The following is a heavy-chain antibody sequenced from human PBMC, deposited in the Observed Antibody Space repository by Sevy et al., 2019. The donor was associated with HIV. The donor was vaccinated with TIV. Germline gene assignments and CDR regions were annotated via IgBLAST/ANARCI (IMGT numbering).Heavy chain of an antibody. CDR3: ARPYGSGSWEAFDI. D-gene: IGHD3-10*01. V-gene: IGHV3-21*01. CDR2: ITSSSNYI. J-gene: IGHJ3*02. Sequence: GGSLRLSCAASGFTFSSYGMNWVRQAPGKGLEWVSSITSSSNYIYYADSVKGRFTISRDNAKDSVYLQMNSLRAEDTAVYYCARPYGSGSWEAFDIWGQGTMVTVSS. CDR1: GFTFSSYG.